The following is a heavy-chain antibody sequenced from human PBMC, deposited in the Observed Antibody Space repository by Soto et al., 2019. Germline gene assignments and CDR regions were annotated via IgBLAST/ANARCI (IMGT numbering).Heavy chain of an antibody. D-gene: IGHD1-26*01. CDR3: VKDYRSYSGSYGGRYFDL. V-gene: IGHV3-23*01. CDR2: ISANVGAT. J-gene: IGHJ2*01. Sequence: EMQLLESGGGLVQPGGSLSLSSAASGFTFTSYAMNWVRQGPGTGLEWVSGISANVGATYYADSVKGRFNISRDNSKDTLFLEMNSLRAEDTAVYFCVKDYRSYSGSYGGRYFDLWGRGTLVTVSA. CDR1: GFTFTSYA.